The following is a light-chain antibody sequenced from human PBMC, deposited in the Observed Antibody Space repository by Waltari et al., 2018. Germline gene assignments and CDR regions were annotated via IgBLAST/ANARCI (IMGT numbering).Light chain of an antibody. CDR1: NLGDKY. CDR2: QDT. CDR3: QAWDSSTAV. Sequence: SYELTQSPSVSVSPGQTASITCSGDNLGDKYASWYQQKPGQSPVLVIYQDTKRPSGIPDRFSGSNSGNTVILTISGTQAMDEADYYCQAWDSSTAVFGTGTKVTVL. V-gene: IGLV3-1*01. J-gene: IGLJ1*01.